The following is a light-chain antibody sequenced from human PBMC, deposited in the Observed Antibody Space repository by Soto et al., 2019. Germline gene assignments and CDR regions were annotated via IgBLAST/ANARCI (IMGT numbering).Light chain of an antibody. V-gene: IGLV2-14*03. Sequence: QSALTQPASVSGSPGQSITISCTGTTSDVGAHNYVYWYQQHPGKPPKLMIYNVNNRPSGVSNRFSGSKSGSTASLTISGLQAEDEADYYCSSYTTGSTLLFGGGTQLTVL. CDR3: SSYTTGSTLL. CDR2: NVN. CDR1: TSDVGAHNY. J-gene: IGLJ3*02.